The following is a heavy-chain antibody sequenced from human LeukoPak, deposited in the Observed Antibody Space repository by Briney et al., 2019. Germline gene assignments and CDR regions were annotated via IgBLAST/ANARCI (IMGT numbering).Heavy chain of an antibody. CDR2: IIPIFGTA. D-gene: IGHD6-13*01. V-gene: IGHV1-69*06. CDR3: AILWGYSSSWYEFWFDP. Sequence: ASVKVSCKASGGTFSSYAISWVRQAPGQGLEWMGGIIPIFGTANYAQKFQGRVTITADKSTSTAYMELSSLRSEGTAVYYCAILWGYSSSWYEFWFDPWGQGTLVTVSS. J-gene: IGHJ5*02. CDR1: GGTFSSYA.